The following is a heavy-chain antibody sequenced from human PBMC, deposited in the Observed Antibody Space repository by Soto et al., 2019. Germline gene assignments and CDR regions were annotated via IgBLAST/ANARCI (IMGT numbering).Heavy chain of an antibody. J-gene: IGHJ5*02. D-gene: IGHD5-12*01. CDR3: ARHGTVATWLNWFDP. V-gene: IGHV4-59*08. CDR1: GDSISSYY. Sequence: ETLSLTCTVSGDSISSYYWSWIRQPPGKGLEWVGYNFYSGSTNYNPSLESRVTIPLDTSKNLFSRRLSSVTAADSAAYYCARHGTVATWLNWFDPWGQGILVTVSS. CDR2: NFYSGST.